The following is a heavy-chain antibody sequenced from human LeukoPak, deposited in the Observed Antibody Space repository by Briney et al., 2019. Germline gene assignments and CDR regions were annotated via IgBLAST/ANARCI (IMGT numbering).Heavy chain of an antibody. V-gene: IGHV3-30*18. CDR1: GFTFSSYG. Sequence: GGSLRLSCVASGFTFSSYGMHWVRQAPGKGLEWVAVISYDGSNKYYADSVKGRFTISRDNSKNTLYLQMNSLRAEDTAVYYCAKTAAGNYYFDYWGQGTLVTVSS. CDR2: ISYDGSNK. J-gene: IGHJ4*02. CDR3: AKTAAGNYYFDY. D-gene: IGHD6-13*01.